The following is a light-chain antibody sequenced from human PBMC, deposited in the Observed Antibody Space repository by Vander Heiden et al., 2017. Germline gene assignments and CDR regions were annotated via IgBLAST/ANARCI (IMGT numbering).Light chain of an antibody. V-gene: IGKV1-9*01. CDR3: QQPNSYPPYT. CDR1: QGISSY. CDR2: AAS. Sequence: DIQLTQSPSFLSASVGDRVTITCRASQGISSYLAWYQQKPGKAPKLLIYAASTLQSGVPSRFSGSGYGTEFTLTISSRQPEDFASYYCQQPNSYPPYTFGQGTKMEIK. J-gene: IGKJ2*01.